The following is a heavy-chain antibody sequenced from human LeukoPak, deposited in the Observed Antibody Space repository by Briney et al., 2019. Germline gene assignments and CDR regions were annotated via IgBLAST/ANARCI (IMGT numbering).Heavy chain of an antibody. V-gene: IGHV3-33*08. J-gene: IGHJ4*02. Sequence: GGSLRLSCAASGFTVSSNYMSWVRQAPGKGLEWVAVIWYDGSNKYYADSVKGRFTISRDNSKNTLYLQMNSLRAEDTAVYYCARDTGYRATFDYWGQGTLVTVSS. D-gene: IGHD5-18*01. CDR2: IWYDGSNK. CDR1: GFTVSSNY. CDR3: ARDTGYRATFDY.